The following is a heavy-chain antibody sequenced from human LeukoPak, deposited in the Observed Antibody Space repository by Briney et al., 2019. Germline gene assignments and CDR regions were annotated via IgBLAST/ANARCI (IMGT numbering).Heavy chain of an antibody. Sequence: ASVKVSCKASGYTFTSYGISWVRQAPGQGLEWMGWISAYNGKTNYAQKLQGRVTMTTDTSASTAYMELRSLRSDDTAVYYCARKRSIAAAGSGSWFDPWGQGTLVTVSS. CDR2: ISAYNGKT. D-gene: IGHD6-13*01. V-gene: IGHV1-18*01. CDR3: ARKRSIAAAGSGSWFDP. CDR1: GYTFTSYG. J-gene: IGHJ5*02.